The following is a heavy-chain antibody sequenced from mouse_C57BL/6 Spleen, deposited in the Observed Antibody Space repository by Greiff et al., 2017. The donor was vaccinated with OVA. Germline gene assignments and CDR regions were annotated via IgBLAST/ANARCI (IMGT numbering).Heavy chain of an antibody. CDR1: GYTFTSYW. Sequence: QVQLQQPGAELVRPGSSVKLSCKASGYTFTSYWMHWVKQRPIQGLEWIGNIDPSDSETHYNQKFKDKATLTVDKSSSTAYMQLSSLTSEDSAVYYCARSDYSNRYYAMDYWGQGTSVTVSS. J-gene: IGHJ4*01. CDR2: IDPSDSET. D-gene: IGHD2-5*01. V-gene: IGHV1-52*01. CDR3: ARSDYSNRYYAMDY.